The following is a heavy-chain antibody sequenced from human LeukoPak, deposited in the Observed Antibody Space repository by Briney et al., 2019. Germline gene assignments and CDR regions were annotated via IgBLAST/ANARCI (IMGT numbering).Heavy chain of an antibody. D-gene: IGHD3-3*01. Sequence: SETLSLTCTVSGGSISSGDYYWSWIRQPPGKGLGWIGYIYFIGSTNYNPSLKSRVTISVDTSKNQFSLKLSSVTAADTAVYYCARALDFWSGYSYNWFDPWGQGTLVTVSS. V-gene: IGHV4-61*08. J-gene: IGHJ5*02. CDR2: IYFIGST. CDR3: ARALDFWSGYSYNWFDP. CDR1: GGSISSGDYY.